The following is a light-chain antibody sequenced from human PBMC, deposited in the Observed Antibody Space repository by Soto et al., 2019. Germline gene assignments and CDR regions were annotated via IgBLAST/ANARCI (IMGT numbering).Light chain of an antibody. CDR2: GTS. V-gene: IGKV3-20*01. Sequence: EIVLTQSPGTLPLSPGERATLSCRASQSVSSNYLVWYQQKPGQPPRPLIYGTSSRSTGIPDRFSGSGSGTGFTLTISSLVPEYFAVYYCQHYANSPFTFGEGTKLEIK. J-gene: IGKJ2*01. CDR1: QSVSSNY. CDR3: QHYANSPFT.